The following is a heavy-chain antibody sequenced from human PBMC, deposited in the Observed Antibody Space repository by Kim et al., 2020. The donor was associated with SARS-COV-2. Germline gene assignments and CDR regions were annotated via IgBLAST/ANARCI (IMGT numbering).Heavy chain of an antibody. Sequence: PVKGRFTISRDDSKNTLYLQMNSLKTEDTAVYYCTTGIGDSSGYYYRGPYWGQGTLVTVSS. CDR3: TTGIGDSSGYYYRGPY. D-gene: IGHD3-22*01. V-gene: IGHV3-15*01. J-gene: IGHJ4*02.